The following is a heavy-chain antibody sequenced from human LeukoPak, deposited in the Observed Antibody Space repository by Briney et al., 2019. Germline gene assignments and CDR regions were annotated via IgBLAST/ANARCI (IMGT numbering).Heavy chain of an antibody. V-gene: IGHV3-11*04. Sequence: PGGSLRLSCAASGFTFSDYYMSWIRQAPGKGLEWVSYISSSGSTIYYADSVKGRFTISRDNAKNSLYLQMNSLRAEDTAVYYCAEANYYGSGPLRNWGQGTLVTVSS. CDR2: ISSSGSTI. J-gene: IGHJ4*02. CDR3: AEANYYGSGPLRN. D-gene: IGHD3-10*01. CDR1: GFTFSDYY.